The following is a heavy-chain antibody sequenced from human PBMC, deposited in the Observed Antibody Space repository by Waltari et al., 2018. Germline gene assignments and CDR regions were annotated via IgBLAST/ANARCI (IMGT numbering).Heavy chain of an antibody. V-gene: IGHV3-7*01. CDR2: IRQNGSEK. CDR1: GFNFGRYW. J-gene: IGHJ4*02. Sequence: EEQLAESGGHLVQPGGSLTLSCVASGFNFGRYWMSWVRQPPGKGLEWVANIRQNGSEKYYADSVKGRFTVSRDNAKSSLYLQMSGLRGDDSGVYYCARDSGGSRFWGQGSLVTVSS. CDR3: ARDSGGSRF. D-gene: IGHD2-15*01.